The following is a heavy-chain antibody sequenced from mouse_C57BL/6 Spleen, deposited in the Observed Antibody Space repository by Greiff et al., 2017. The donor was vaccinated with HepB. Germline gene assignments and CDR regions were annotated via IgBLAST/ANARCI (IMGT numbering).Heavy chain of an antibody. D-gene: IGHD2-5*01. Sequence: VQLQQSGAELVKPGASVKLSCKASCYTFPSYWMHWVKQRPGRGLEWIGRIAPNSGGNKYTEKFKSKATLTVDKPSSTDDMQLSSLTSEDSAVYDGAREDYSNLYSRDYWGQGTSVTVSP. CDR2: IAPNSGGN. J-gene: IGHJ4*01. V-gene: IGHV1-72*01. CDR1: CYTFPSYW. CDR3: AREDYSNLYSRDY.